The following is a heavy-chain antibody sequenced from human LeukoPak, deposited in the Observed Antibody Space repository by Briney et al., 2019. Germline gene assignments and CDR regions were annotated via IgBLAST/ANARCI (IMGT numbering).Heavy chain of an antibody. J-gene: IGHJ6*02. CDR2: INPNSGGT. V-gene: IGHV1-2*02. CDR1: GYTFTGYY. CDR3: ARDPVSLWYYYGMDV. Sequence: ASVKVSCKASGYTFTGYYMHWLRQAPGQGLEWMGWINPNSGGTNYAQKFQGRVTMTRDTSISTAYMELSRLRSDDTAVYYCARDPVSLWYYYGMDVWGQGTTVTVSS. D-gene: IGHD3-10*01.